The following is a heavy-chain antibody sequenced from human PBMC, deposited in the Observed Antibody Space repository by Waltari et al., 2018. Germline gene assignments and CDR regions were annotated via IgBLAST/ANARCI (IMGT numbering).Heavy chain of an antibody. CDR3: ARRETGSFHFDY. D-gene: IGHD1-26*01. Sequence: EVQLVQSGTEVKKAGESLKISCQGSGYIFSSYWIVWVRLMPGKGLEWMGIISPGDSYTRYSPSFQGQVTMSVDRSINTAYLQWKNLKASDTAIYYCARRETGSFHFDYWGQGSLLTVSS. CDR1: GYIFSSYW. J-gene: IGHJ4*02. CDR2: ISPGDSYT. V-gene: IGHV5-51*03.